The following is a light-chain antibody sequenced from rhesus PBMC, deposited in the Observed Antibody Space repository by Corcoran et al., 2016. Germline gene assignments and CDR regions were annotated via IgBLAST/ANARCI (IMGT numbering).Light chain of an antibody. CDR1: NNNVGNQG. Sequence: QAGLTQPPSVSKGLRQTATLTCTGNNNNVGNQGAAWLQQHQGHPPKLLSYRDDNRPSGISERFSASRSGNTASLTITGLQPEDEADYYCAAWDSSLSAYIFGAGTRLTVL. V-gene: IGLV10-114*01. CDR3: AAWDSSLSAYI. J-gene: IGLJ1*01. CDR2: RDD.